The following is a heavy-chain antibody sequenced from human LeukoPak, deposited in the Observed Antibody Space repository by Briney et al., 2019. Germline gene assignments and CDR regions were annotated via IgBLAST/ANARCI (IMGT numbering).Heavy chain of an antibody. J-gene: IGHJ6*02. CDR3: ARVGGSNFYYYGMDV. V-gene: IGHV4-59*01. Sequence: PSETLSLTCSVSGGSISTYYWSWIRQPPGKGLEWIGYIYDSGSTNYNPSLKSRVTISVDTSKNQFSLRLSSVTAADTAVYYCARVGGSNFYYYGMDVWGQGTTVTVSS. CDR2: IYDSGST. D-gene: IGHD1-26*01. CDR1: GGSISTYY.